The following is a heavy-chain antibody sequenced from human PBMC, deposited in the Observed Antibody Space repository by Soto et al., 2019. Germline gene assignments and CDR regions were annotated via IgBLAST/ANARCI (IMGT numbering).Heavy chain of an antibody. CDR1: GYTFTSYG. CDR3: ARDFWEYQWFGEYVAAFDI. Sequence: QVQLVQSGAEVKKPGASVKVSCKASGYTFTSYGISWVRQAPGQGLEWMGWISAYNGNTNYAQKLQGRVTMTTDTSTSTAYMELRSLRSDDTAVYYCARDFWEYQWFGEYVAAFDIWGQGTMVTVSS. V-gene: IGHV1-18*01. D-gene: IGHD3-10*01. J-gene: IGHJ3*02. CDR2: ISAYNGNT.